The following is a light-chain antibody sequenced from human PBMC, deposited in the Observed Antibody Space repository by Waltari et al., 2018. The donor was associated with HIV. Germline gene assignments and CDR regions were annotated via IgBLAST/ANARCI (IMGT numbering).Light chain of an antibody. CDR1: SSDVGSYNL. CDR2: EVS. V-gene: IGLV2-23*02. CDR3: CSYAGSSTLV. J-gene: IGLJ2*01. Sequence: QSALTQPASVSGSPGQSITISCTGTSSDVGSYNLVSWYQQHPGKAPKLMIYEVSKRPSGVSNRLSGPKSGNTASLTISGLQAEDEADYYCCSYAGSSTLVFGGGTKLTVL.